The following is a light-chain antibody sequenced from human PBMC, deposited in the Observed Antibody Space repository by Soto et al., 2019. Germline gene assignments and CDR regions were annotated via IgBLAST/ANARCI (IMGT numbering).Light chain of an antibody. CDR2: GAS. CDR3: QQTHSAPRT. CDR1: ESVSSF. Sequence: DIQMTQSPSSLSASVGDGVTITCRASESVSSFLNWYQQKLGKAPHLLISGASTVQEGVPSRFSGSGSGTEFTLTISSVQPEDFATYYGQQTHSAPRTFGQGTMLDIK. V-gene: IGKV1-39*01. J-gene: IGKJ1*01.